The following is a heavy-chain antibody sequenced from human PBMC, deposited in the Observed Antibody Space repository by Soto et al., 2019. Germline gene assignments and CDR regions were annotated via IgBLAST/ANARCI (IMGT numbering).Heavy chain of an antibody. CDR1: GYTFTSYA. D-gene: IGHD3-16*01. V-gene: IGHV1-3*01. J-gene: IGHJ6*02. Sequence: ASVKVSCKASGYTFTSYAMHWVRQAPGQRLEWMGWINAGNGNTKYSQKFQGRVTITRDTSAGTAYMELSSLRSEDTAVYYCAREGAGIIPLGAYYYYGMDVWGQGTTVTVSS. CDR3: AREGAGIIPLGAYYYYGMDV. CDR2: INAGNGNT.